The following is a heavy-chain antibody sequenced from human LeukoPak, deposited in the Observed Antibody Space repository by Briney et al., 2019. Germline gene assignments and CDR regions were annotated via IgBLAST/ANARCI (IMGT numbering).Heavy chain of an antibody. J-gene: IGHJ4*02. V-gene: IGHV3-74*01. CDR3: ARDGNSKGDFDY. Sequence: GGSLRLSCAASGFTFSSYWMHWVRQAPGKGLVWVSCINSDGSSTSYADSAKGRFTISRDNAKNTLYLQMNSLRAEDTAVYYCARDGNSKGDFDYWGQGTLVTVSS. CDR2: INSDGSST. D-gene: IGHD4-11*01. CDR1: GFTFSSYW.